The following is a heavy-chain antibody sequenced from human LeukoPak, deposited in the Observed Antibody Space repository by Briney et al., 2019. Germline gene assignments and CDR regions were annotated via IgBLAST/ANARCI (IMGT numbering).Heavy chain of an antibody. CDR2: ISYDGNKN. J-gene: IGHJ3*02. CDR3: ARDPYDGGGYGAFDI. D-gene: IGHD3-22*01. Sequence: GSLRLSCAASGFAFTKFGMHWVRQGPGKGLQWVAIISYDGNKNKYADSVKGRFTISRDNSKSTVYLQMSSLRAEDTAVYYCARDPYDGGGYGAFDIWGQGTMVTVSS. V-gene: IGHV3-30*03. CDR1: GFAFTKFG.